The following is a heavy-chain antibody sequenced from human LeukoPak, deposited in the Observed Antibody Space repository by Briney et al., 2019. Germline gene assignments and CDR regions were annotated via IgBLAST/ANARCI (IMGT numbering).Heavy chain of an antibody. D-gene: IGHD4-11*01. CDR3: VRGHYSNTL. V-gene: IGHV3-66*01. CDR2: IYTDGST. CDR1: GFIVSSSY. Sequence: GGSLRLSCAASGFIVSSSYMSWVRQPPGNGLEWVSGIYTDGSTYYADSVQGRFTISRGNSKNTLYLQMNSLRADDTSVYYCVRGHYSNTLGGQGTLVTVSS. J-gene: IGHJ4*02.